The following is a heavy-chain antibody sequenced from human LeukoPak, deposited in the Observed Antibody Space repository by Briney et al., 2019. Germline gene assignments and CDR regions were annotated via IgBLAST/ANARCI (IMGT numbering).Heavy chain of an antibody. Sequence: GGSLRLSCAASGFTFSNYMMTWVRQAPGKGLQWVSTVSGTTLSTYYADSVKGRFTISRDNSKNTLYLQMNSLRAEDTAIYYCAKNGDRGAYCSGGSCYPYFYYYMDVWGKGTTVTISS. CDR3: AKNGDRGAYCSGGSCYPYFYYYMDV. CDR2: VSGTTLST. V-gene: IGHV3-23*01. J-gene: IGHJ6*03. CDR1: GFTFSNYM. D-gene: IGHD2-15*01.